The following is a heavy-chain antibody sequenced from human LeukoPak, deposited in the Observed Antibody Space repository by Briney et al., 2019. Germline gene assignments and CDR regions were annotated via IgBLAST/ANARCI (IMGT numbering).Heavy chain of an antibody. CDR1: RGTFSSEA. J-gene: IGHJ5*02. CDR2: IIPIFGRA. Sequence: SVKVSCRASRGTFSSEAFIWVRQAPGQGLEWMGGIIPIFGRADYTQKFQDIVTITTDESTSTVYMELSSLRSEDTAVYYCARGETILNWFDPWGQGTLVTVSS. D-gene: IGHD1-1*01. V-gene: IGHV1-69*05. CDR3: ARGETILNWFDP.